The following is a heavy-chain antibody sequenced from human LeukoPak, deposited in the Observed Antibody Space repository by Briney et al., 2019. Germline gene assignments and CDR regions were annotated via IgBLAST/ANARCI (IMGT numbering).Heavy chain of an antibody. CDR1: GDSISSSDYY. CDR3: ARGSRRLADFHY. D-gene: IGHD1-26*01. V-gene: IGHV4-39*01. CDR2: ISYSGST. Sequence: SETLSLTCTVSGDSISSSDYYWGWIRQPPGKGLGWIVTISYSGSTYYNPSLQSRVTISVDTSKNQFSLELSSVTAADTAVYYCARGSRRLADFHYWGQGTLVTVSS. J-gene: IGHJ4*02.